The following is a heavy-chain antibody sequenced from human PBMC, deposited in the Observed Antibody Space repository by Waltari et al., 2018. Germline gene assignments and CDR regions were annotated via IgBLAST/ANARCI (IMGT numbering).Heavy chain of an antibody. V-gene: IGHV3-21*01. CDR2: ISSSRSYI. CDR3: ARVYLSHNDY. Sequence: EVQLVESGGGLVKPGGSLRLSCAASGFTFSSYSMNWVRQAPGKGLEWVSSISSSRSYIYYADSGKGRFTISRDNAKNSLYLQMNSLRAEDTAVYYCARVYLSHNDYWGQGTLVTVSS. J-gene: IGHJ4*02. D-gene: IGHD1-20*01. CDR1: GFTFSSYS.